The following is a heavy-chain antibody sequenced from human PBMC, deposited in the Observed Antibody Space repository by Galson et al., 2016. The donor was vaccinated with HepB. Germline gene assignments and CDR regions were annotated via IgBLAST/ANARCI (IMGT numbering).Heavy chain of an antibody. CDR2: ISSESRYI. Sequence: SLRLSCAASGFSFSSYSLNWVRQAPGKGLEWVASISSESRYIYYAGSVRGRFTISRDNAKSSVFLQMTSLRVEDTALYYCARDGVEGSSSVFYFDYWGQGSFVTVSS. D-gene: IGHD3-16*01. CDR1: GFSFSSYS. CDR3: ARDGVEGSSSVFYFDY. J-gene: IGHJ4*02. V-gene: IGHV3-21*01.